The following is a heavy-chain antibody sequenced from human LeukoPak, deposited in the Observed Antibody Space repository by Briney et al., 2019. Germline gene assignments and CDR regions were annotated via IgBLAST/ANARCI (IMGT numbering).Heavy chain of an antibody. Sequence: SETLSLTCTVSGGSISSHYWRWIRQPPGKGLEWIGYIYYSGSTNYDPSLKSRVTISVDTSKNQFSLKLSSVTAADTAVYYCARGLVGATRVWGQGTLVTVSS. CDR2: IYYSGST. CDR3: ARGLVGATRV. CDR1: GGSISSHY. V-gene: IGHV4-59*11. D-gene: IGHD1-26*01. J-gene: IGHJ4*02.